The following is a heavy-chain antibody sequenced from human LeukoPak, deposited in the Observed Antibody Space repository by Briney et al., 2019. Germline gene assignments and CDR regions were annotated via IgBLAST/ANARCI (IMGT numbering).Heavy chain of an antibody. J-gene: IGHJ4*02. CDR1: GGPISSYY. D-gene: IGHD3-3*01. CDR3: ARDGYDFWSGYQGFDY. CDR2: IYYSGST. V-gene: IGHV4-59*01. Sequence: TSETLSLTCTVSGGPISSYYWSWIRQPPGKGLEWIGYIYYSGSTNYNPSLKSRVTISVDTSKNQFSLKLSSVTAADTAVYYCARDGYDFWSGYQGFDYWGQGTLVTVSS.